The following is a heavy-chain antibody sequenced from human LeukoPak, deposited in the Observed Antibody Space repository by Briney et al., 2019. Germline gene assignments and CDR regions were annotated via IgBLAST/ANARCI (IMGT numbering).Heavy chain of an antibody. CDR1: GFTFSSYW. CDR3: AREIPGELNAFDI. CDR2: IKEDGSRT. J-gene: IGHJ3*02. Sequence: PGGSLRLSCVAPGFTFSSYWMTWVRQAPGRGLERVANIKEDGSRTYYMDSVKGRFTISRDNAKSSLYLQMNSLRAEDTAVYYCAREIPGELNAFDIWGQGTMVTVSS. D-gene: IGHD2-2*01. V-gene: IGHV3-7*01.